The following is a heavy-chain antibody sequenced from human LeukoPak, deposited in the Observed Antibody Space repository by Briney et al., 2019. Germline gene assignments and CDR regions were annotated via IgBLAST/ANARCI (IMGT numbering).Heavy chain of an antibody. D-gene: IGHD4-17*01. CDR3: ARRGHGDLDY. V-gene: IGHV1-2*02. J-gene: IGHJ4*02. CDR1: GYTFTAYY. Sequence: ASVTVSFKASGYTFTAYYMHWVRQAPGQGLEWMGWINPNSGGTNYVQKFQGRVTMTRDTSISTAYMELSRLTSDDTAVYYCARRGHGDLDYWGQGTLVTVSS. CDR2: INPNSGGT.